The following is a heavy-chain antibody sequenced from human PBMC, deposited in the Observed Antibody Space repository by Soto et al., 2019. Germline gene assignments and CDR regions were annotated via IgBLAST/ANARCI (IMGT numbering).Heavy chain of an antibody. D-gene: IGHD4-17*01. CDR3: ARVDDDYGDLKYFDY. CDR2: INHSGST. J-gene: IGHJ4*02. Sequence: SETLSLTCAVYGGSFSGYYWSWIRQPPGKGLEWIGEINHSGSTNYNPSLKSRVTISVDTSKNQFSLKLSSVTAADTAVYYCARVDDDYGDLKYFDYWGQGTLVTVSS. V-gene: IGHV4-34*01. CDR1: GGSFSGYY.